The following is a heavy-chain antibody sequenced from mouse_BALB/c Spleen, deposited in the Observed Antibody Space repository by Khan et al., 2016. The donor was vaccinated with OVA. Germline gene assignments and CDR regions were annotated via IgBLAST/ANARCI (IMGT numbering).Heavy chain of an antibody. CDR1: GYTFTSYT. CDR2: ITPSNGYT. D-gene: IGHD2-14*01. J-gene: IGHJ3*01. Sequence: QVQLKQSGAELARPGASVKMSCKASGYTFTSYTIHWIKKRPGQGLEWIGYITPSNGYTNYNQKFKDKATLTTDKSSTTAYLQLSSLTSDDSAVDNCVRDGAYHRNDGWFAYWGQGTLVTVSA. CDR3: VRDGAYHRNDGWFAY. V-gene: IGHV1-4*01.